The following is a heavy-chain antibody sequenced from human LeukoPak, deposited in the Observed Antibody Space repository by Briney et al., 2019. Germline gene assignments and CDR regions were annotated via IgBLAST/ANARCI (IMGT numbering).Heavy chain of an antibody. Sequence: GGSLRLSCAASGFSFSSFDMSWVRQAPGKGLEWVSVIYSGGTTYYADSVKGRFTISRDNSKNTLYLQMNSLRAEDTAVYYCARGRGYSQSNWVDPWGQGTMVTVSA. CDR2: IYSGGTT. CDR1: GFSFSSFD. D-gene: IGHD5-18*01. V-gene: IGHV3-53*01. J-gene: IGHJ5*02. CDR3: ARGRGYSQSNWVDP.